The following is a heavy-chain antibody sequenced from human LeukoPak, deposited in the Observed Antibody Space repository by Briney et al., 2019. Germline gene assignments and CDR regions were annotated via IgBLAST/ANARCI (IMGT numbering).Heavy chain of an antibody. Sequence: GGSLRLSCAASGFTFSSYAMHWVRQAPGKGLEWVADISYDGSNKYYADSVKGRFTISRDNSKNTLYLQMNSLRAEDTAVYYCARGFLEWLSDYYYYYMDVWGKGTTVTVSS. D-gene: IGHD3-3*01. J-gene: IGHJ6*03. CDR3: ARGFLEWLSDYYYYYMDV. V-gene: IGHV3-30*04. CDR1: GFTFSSYA. CDR2: ISYDGSNK.